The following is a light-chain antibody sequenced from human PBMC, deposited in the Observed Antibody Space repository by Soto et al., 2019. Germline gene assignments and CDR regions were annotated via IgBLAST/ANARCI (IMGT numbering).Light chain of an antibody. CDR2: GAS. V-gene: IGKV3-15*01. Sequence: EIVMTQSPATLSVPPGERATLSCRASQSVSSNLAWYQQKPGQAPRLLIYGASTRATGIPARFSGSGSGTEFTLTISSLQSEDFAVYYCQQYNNWPPVITFGQGTRLEIK. J-gene: IGKJ5*01. CDR1: QSVSSN. CDR3: QQYNNWPPVIT.